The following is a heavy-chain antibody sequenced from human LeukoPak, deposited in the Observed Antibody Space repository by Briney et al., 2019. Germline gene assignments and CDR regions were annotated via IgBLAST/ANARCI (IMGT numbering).Heavy chain of an antibody. Sequence: GGSLRLSCAASGFTVSSNYMSWVRQAPGKRLEWVSVIYSGGSTYYADSVKGRFTISRDNSKNTLYLQMNSLRAEDTAVYYCARAQAVAGMFDYWGQGTLVTVSS. J-gene: IGHJ4*02. CDR3: ARAQAVAGMFDY. CDR1: GFTVSSNY. CDR2: IYSGGST. V-gene: IGHV3-66*01. D-gene: IGHD6-19*01.